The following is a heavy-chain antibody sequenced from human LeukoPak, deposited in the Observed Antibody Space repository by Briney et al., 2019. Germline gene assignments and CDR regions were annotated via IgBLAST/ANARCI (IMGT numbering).Heavy chain of an antibody. Sequence: GASVKVSCKASGYTFTSYGISWVRQAPGQGLEWMGWISAYNGNTNYAQKLQGRVTMTTDTSTSTAYMELRSLRSDDTAVYYRARDPVHCSGGSCYGGVPYYFDYWGQGTLVTVSS. V-gene: IGHV1-18*01. D-gene: IGHD2-15*01. CDR2: ISAYNGNT. CDR1: GYTFTSYG. CDR3: ARDPVHCSGGSCYGGVPYYFDY. J-gene: IGHJ4*02.